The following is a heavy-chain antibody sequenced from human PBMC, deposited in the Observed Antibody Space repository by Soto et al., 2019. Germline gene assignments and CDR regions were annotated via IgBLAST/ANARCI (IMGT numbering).Heavy chain of an antibody. CDR2: IRRKANSYAT. J-gene: IGHJ4*02. D-gene: IGHD6-19*01. V-gene: IGHV3-73*01. CDR1: GFTFSGSA. Sequence: GGSLRLSCAASGFTFSGSAMHWVRQASGKGLEWVGRIRRKANSYATAYLVTVKGRFTISRDDSKNTRYLQMNRLKTEDTAVYYCTLPIAVAAQPRWGQGTLVTVSS. CDR3: TLPIAVAAQPR.